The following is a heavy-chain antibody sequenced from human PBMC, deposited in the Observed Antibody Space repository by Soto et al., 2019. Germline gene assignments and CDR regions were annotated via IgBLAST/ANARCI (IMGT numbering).Heavy chain of an antibody. CDR3: AKERLTGTTSYIFDY. D-gene: IGHD1-7*01. V-gene: IGHV3-23*01. CDR1: EFNIISYS. J-gene: IGHJ4*02. Sequence: VGSMILPCTASEFNIISYSMSWVRKKPGKGLEWVSAISGSGGSTYYADSVKGRFTISRDNSKNTLYLQMNSLRAEDTAVYYCAKERLTGTTSYIFDYWGQGTLVTVSS. CDR2: ISGSGGST.